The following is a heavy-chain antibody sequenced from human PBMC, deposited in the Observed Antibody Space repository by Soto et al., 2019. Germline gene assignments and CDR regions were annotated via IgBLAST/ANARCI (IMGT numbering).Heavy chain of an antibody. V-gene: IGHV1-3*01. CDR1: GYTFTSYA. D-gene: IGHD6-19*01. J-gene: IGHJ4*02. CDR3: ARAVAVPADLDY. Sequence: ASVKVSCKASGYTFTSYAMHWVRQAPGQRLEWMGWINAGNGNTKYSQKFQGRVTITRGTSASTAYMELSSLRSEDTAVYYCARAVAVPADLDYWGQGTLVTVSP. CDR2: INAGNGNT.